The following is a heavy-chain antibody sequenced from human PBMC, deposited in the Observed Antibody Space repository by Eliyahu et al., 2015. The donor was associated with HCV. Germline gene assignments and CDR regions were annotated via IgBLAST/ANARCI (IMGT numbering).Heavy chain of an antibody. V-gene: IGHV3-74*01. J-gene: IGHJ4*02. CDR3: ARRNHGGNSDY. CDR2: INNDGSNT. CDR1: XFIFSDYW. Sequence: EVQLVESGGGLVQPGGSLRLXPAASXFIFSDYWRHWVRQXPGKGLVWVSRINNDGSNTIYADSVKGRFTISRDNAKNTLDLQMDSLRAEDTAVYYCARRNHGGNSDYWGQGTLVTVSS. D-gene: IGHD4-23*01.